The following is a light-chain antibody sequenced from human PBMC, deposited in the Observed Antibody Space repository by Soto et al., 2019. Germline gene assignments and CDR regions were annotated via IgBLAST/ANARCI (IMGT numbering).Light chain of an antibody. J-gene: IGLJ3*02. CDR3: QTWGAGFRL. V-gene: IGLV4-69*01. CDR1: SGHRSYA. Sequence: QLVLTQSPSASASLGASVKLTCTLSSGHRSYAIAWHQQQPEKGPRYLMKLNSDGSHTKGDGIPDRFSGSSSGAERYLTISSLQSEDEADYYCQTWGAGFRLFGGGTKLTVL. CDR2: LNSDGSH.